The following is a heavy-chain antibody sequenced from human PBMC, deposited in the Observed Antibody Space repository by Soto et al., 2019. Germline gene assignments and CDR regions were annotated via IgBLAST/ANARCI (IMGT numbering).Heavy chain of an antibody. CDR3: ARGYDILTGARDYYYYYGMDV. Sequence: PSATLSITCAVYGGSFSGYYWSWIRQPPGKGLEWIGEINHSGSTNYNPSLKSRVTISVDTSKNQFSLKLSSVAAADTAVYYCARGYDILTGARDYYYYYGMDVWGQGTTVTVSS. J-gene: IGHJ6*02. CDR2: INHSGST. CDR1: GGSFSGYY. V-gene: IGHV4-34*01. D-gene: IGHD3-9*01.